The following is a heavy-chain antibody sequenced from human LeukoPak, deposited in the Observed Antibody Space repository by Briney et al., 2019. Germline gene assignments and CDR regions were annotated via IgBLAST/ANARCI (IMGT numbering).Heavy chain of an antibody. CDR1: GFTFSNDA. Sequence: GGSLRLSCAASGFTFSNDAMYWVRQAPGKGLEWVSRISGSGGSKYYADSVKGRFTISRDNSKNTVYLQMNSLRAEDTAVYYCAKEGSSSWYYFDYWGQGTMVTVSS. CDR2: ISGSGGSK. V-gene: IGHV3-23*01. CDR3: AKEGSSSWYYFDY. D-gene: IGHD6-13*01. J-gene: IGHJ4*02.